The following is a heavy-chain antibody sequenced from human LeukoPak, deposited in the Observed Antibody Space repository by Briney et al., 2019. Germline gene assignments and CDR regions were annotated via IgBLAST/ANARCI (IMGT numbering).Heavy chain of an antibody. J-gene: IGHJ2*01. CDR2: IYYSEST. Sequence: SETLSLTCSVSGGSISGTTHNWGWIRQPPGKGLERIATIYYSESTKKSPSLKSRVTISLDTSRNQFSLKLSSVTAADTAVYYCTRQGSSSWYGRYFDLWGRGSLVTVSS. V-gene: IGHV4-39*01. CDR3: TRQGSSSWYGRYFDL. CDR1: GGSISGTTHN. D-gene: IGHD6-13*01.